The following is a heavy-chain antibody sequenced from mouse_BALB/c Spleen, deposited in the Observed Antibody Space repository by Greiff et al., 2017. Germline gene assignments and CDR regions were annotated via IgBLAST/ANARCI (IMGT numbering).Heavy chain of an antibody. CDR3: ARCDGYLYAMDY. J-gene: IGHJ4*01. Sequence: VQLKHSGPELAKPGASVKISCKASGYSFTGYNMNWVKQSNGKSLEWIGNIDPYYGGTSYNQKFKGKATLTVDKSSSTAYMQLKSLTSEDSAVYYCARCDGYLYAMDYWGQGTSVTVSS. CDR1: GYSFTGYN. V-gene: IGHV1-39*01. D-gene: IGHD2-3*01. CDR2: IDPYYGGT.